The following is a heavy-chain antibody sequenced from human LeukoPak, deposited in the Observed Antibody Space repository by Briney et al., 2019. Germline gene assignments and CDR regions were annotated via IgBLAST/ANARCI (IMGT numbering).Heavy chain of an antibody. J-gene: IGHJ4*02. CDR2: INPSGGST. D-gene: IGHD5-18*01. V-gene: IGHV1-46*04. CDR1: GYIFTSYY. Sequence: ASVKVSCKASGYIFTSYYMHWVRQAPGEGLEWMGIINPSGGSTSYAQKLQGRLTMTRDTSTSTVYMELSSLRSGDTAVYYCARSSGYTYGFDYWGQGTLVTVSS. CDR3: ARSSGYTYGFDY.